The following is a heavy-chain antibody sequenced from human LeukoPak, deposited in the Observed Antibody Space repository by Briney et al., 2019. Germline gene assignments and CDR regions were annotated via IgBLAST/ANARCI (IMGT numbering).Heavy chain of an antibody. CDR2: INGDGSDP. Sequence: GGSLRLSCEASGFTFSTSWMYWVRHAPGKGLEWVSRINGDGSDPSYADFVKGRFTISRDNAKSTLYLEMKNLRAEDTAVYYCARDGTFTGSNNYYYIDVWGKGTTVTISS. V-gene: IGHV3-74*01. CDR1: GFTFSTSW. CDR3: ARDGTFTGSNNYYYIDV. J-gene: IGHJ6*03. D-gene: IGHD1-14*01.